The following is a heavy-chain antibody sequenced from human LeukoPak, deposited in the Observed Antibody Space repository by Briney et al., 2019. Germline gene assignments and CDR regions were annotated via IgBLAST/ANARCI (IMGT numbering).Heavy chain of an antibody. V-gene: IGHV4-59*01. CDR2: IYYSGST. Sequence: WETLSLTCTVSGGSISSYYWSWIRQPPGKGLEWIGYIYYSGSTNYNPSLKSRVTISVDTSKNQFSLKLSSVTAADTAVYYCARDTYDILTGYYSPGWFDPWGQGTLVTVSS. CDR1: GGSISSYY. D-gene: IGHD3-9*01. CDR3: ARDTYDILTGYYSPGWFDP. J-gene: IGHJ5*02.